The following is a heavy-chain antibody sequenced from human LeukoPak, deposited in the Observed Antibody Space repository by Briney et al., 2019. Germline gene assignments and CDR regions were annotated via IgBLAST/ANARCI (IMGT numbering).Heavy chain of an antibody. Sequence: GGSLRLSCAVPGFTVSTDHMSWVRQAPGKGLEWVSVIYNDANTYYTDSVKGRFTISRDNSKNTVFLQMNSLRAEDTAVYYCARDREVVTAKAQMDVWGKGTTVTVSS. CDR1: GFTVSTDH. V-gene: IGHV3-53*01. CDR3: ARDREVVTAKAQMDV. D-gene: IGHD2-21*02. J-gene: IGHJ6*04. CDR2: IYNDANT.